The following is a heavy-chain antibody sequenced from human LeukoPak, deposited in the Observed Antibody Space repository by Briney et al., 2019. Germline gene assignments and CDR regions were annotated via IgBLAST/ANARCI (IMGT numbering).Heavy chain of an antibody. CDR3: ARYCVSTSCSTFSSYFGMDV. CDR1: RFTFSSYT. V-gene: IGHV3-23*01. J-gene: IGHJ6*02. Sequence: GGSLRLSCAASRFTFSSYTMAWVRQAPGKGLEWVSLISGISTSTYIADSVKGRFTISTDSSKNNLYLQMNSLRAEDTARYYCARYCVSTSCSTFSSYFGMDVWGLGTTVTVSS. D-gene: IGHD2-2*01. CDR2: ISGISTST.